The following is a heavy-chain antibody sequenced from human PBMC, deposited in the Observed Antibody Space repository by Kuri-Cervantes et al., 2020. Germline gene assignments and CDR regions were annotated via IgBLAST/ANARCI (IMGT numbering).Heavy chain of an antibody. V-gene: IGHV3-9*01. D-gene: IGHD1-26*01. CDR1: GFTFDDYA. CDR2: ISWNSGSI. CDR3: AKDPEARGSYSVGYFQH. J-gene: IGHJ1*01. Sequence: SLKISCAASGFTFDDYAMHWVRQAPGKGLGWVSGISWNSGSIGYADSVKGRFTIPRDNAKNSLYLQMNSLRAEDTAVYYCAKDPEARGSYSVGYFQHWGQGTLVTVSS.